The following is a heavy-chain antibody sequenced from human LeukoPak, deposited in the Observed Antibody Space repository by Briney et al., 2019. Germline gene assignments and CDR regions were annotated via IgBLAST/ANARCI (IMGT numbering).Heavy chain of an antibody. CDR3: ARGIPYCSSTSCPDYYYGMDV. J-gene: IGHJ6*02. D-gene: IGHD2-2*01. V-gene: IGHV1-69*13. CDR1: GGTFSSYA. CDR2: IIPIFGTA. Sequence: SVKVSCKASGGTFSSYAISWVRQAPGQGLEWMGGIIPIFGTANYAQKFQGRVTITADESTSTAYMELSSLRSEDTAVYYCARGIPYCSSTSCPDYYYGMDVWGQGTTVTVSS.